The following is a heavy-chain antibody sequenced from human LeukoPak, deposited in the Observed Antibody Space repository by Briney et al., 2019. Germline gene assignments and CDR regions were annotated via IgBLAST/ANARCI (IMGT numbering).Heavy chain of an antibody. J-gene: IGHJ6*03. Sequence: AGESLKISCKGSGYSFTSYWIGWVRQMPGKGLEWMGIIYPGDSDTRYSPSFQGQVTISADKSISTAYLQWSSLKASDTAMYYCARYGIVGATWRDYYYYYMDVWGKGTTVTVSS. V-gene: IGHV5-51*01. D-gene: IGHD1-26*01. CDR3: ARYGIVGATWRDYYYYYMDV. CDR2: IYPGDSDT. CDR1: GYSFTSYW.